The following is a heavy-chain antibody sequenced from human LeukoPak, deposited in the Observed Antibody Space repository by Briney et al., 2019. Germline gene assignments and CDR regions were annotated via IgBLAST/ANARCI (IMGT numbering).Heavy chain of an antibody. J-gene: IGHJ4*02. V-gene: IGHV1-18*01. CDR1: GGTFSSYA. CDR2: ISAYNGNT. Sequence: ASVKVSCKASGGTFSSYATSWVRQAPGQGLEWMGWISAYNGNTNYAQKLQGRVTMTTDTSTSTAYVELRSLRSDDTAVYYCARVPHLVGATTAHSDYWGQGTLVTVSS. CDR3: ARVPHLVGATTAHSDY. D-gene: IGHD1-26*01.